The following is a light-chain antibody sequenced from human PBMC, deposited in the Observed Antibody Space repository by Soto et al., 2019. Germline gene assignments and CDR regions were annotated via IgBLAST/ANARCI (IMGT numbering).Light chain of an antibody. J-gene: IGLJ2*01. CDR1: SSDVGSYNL. Sequence: QPVLTQPASVSGSPGQSITISCTGTSSDVGSYNLVSWYQQHPGEAPKIMIYHVAQRPSGVPDRFSASKSGTTASLTISGLQAEDEAEYFCCSYAAGQTLVFGGGTKLTVL. V-gene: IGLV2-23*02. CDR2: HVA. CDR3: CSYAAGQTLV.